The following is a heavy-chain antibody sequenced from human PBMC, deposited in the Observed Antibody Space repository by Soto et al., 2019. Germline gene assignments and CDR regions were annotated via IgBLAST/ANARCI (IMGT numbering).Heavy chain of an antibody. D-gene: IGHD3-10*01. Sequence: QVQLVESGGGVVQPGRSLRLSCAASGFTFSNYAMHWVRQAPGKGLEWVAVISYSGSKKYYADSLTGRFTISRDNSKNSLFLQMSSLRAEDTAVYYCAKLKGYGSGGNDHDYWGQGTLVTVSS. CDR2: ISYSGSKK. J-gene: IGHJ4*02. CDR3: AKLKGYGSGGNDHDY. V-gene: IGHV3-30*18. CDR1: GFTFSNYA.